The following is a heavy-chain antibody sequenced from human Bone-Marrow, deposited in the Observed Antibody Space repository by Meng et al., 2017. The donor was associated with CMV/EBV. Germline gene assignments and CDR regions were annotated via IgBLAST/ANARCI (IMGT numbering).Heavy chain of an antibody. CDR1: GFTFDDSN. CDR3: VKGGNDFWG. CDR2: ITWDGGSR. D-gene: IGHD3/OR15-3a*01. Sequence: ETLSLTCAASGFTFDDSNMHWVRQPPGKGLEWVSFITWDGGSRNYADSVKGRFTISRDNSKNSLFLQMNSLRADDTALYYCVKGGNDFWGWGQGTLVTVSS. V-gene: IGHV3-43*01. J-gene: IGHJ4*02.